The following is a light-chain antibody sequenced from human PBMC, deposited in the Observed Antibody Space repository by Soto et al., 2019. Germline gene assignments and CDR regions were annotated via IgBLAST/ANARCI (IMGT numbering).Light chain of an antibody. CDR3: CSYAGSSTSHVV. CDR2: EGS. CDR1: SSDVGSYNL. V-gene: IGLV2-23*01. J-gene: IGLJ2*01. Sequence: QAALTQPAYVSGSPGQSITISCTGTSSDVGSYNLVSWYQQHPGKAPKLMIYEGSKRHSGVSNRFSGSKSGNTASLTISGLQAEDEADYYCCSYAGSSTSHVVFGGGTQLTVL.